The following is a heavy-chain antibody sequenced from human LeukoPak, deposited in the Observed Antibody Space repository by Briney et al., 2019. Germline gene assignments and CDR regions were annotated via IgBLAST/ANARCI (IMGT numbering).Heavy chain of an antibody. D-gene: IGHD3-22*01. V-gene: IGHV4-61*02. CDR1: GGSISSSSYY. CDR2: IYTSGST. Sequence: SETLSLTCTVSGGSISSSSYYWSWIRQPAGKGLEWIGRIYTSGSTNYNPSLKSRVTISVDTSKNQFSLKLSSVTAADTAVYYCARDRAYYDSSGFANWFDPWGQGTLVTVSS. CDR3: ARDRAYYDSSGFANWFDP. J-gene: IGHJ5*02.